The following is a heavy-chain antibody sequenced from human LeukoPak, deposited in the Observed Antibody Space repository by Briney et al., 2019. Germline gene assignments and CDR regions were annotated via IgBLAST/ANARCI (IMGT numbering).Heavy chain of an antibody. D-gene: IGHD3-10*01. V-gene: IGHV3-23*01. J-gene: IGHJ4*02. CDR3: AKGLLLWFGGIDY. Sequence: GGSLRLSCAASGFTFSSYAMSWVRQAPGKGLEWVSAISGSGGGTYYADSVKGRFTISRDNSKNTLYLQMNSLRAEDTAVYYCAKGLLLWFGGIDYWGQGTLVTVSS. CDR1: GFTFSSYA. CDR2: ISGSGGGT.